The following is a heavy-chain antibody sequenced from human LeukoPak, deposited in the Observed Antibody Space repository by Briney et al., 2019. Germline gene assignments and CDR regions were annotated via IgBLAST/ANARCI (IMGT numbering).Heavy chain of an antibody. D-gene: IGHD2-15*01. V-gene: IGHV3-23*01. J-gene: IGHJ4*02. CDR2: ISGSAGNT. Sequence: PGGSLRLSCAASGFTFSSYGMSWLRQAPGKSLEWVSSISGSAGNTYYADSVKGRFIISSDNSKNTLYLQMNSLRAVDTAIYYGAKVASSCYWDWGQGTLVTVSS. CDR1: GFTFSSYG. CDR3: AKVASSCYWD.